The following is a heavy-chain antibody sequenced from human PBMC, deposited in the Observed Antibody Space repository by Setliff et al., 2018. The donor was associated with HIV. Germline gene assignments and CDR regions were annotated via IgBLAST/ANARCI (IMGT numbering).Heavy chain of an antibody. J-gene: IGHJ3*02. CDR2: IYSSGST. Sequence: SETLSLTCTVSGGSISTYYWSWIRQPPGKGLEWIGYIYSSGSTDYNPSLKRRVTISIDTSKNQFSLQRSSVTAADTAVYYCARVQWDLLYVPDSFDSWGQGIMVTVSS. D-gene: IGHD1-26*01. V-gene: IGHV4-59*01. CDR1: GGSISTYY. CDR3: ARVQWDLLYVPDSFDS.